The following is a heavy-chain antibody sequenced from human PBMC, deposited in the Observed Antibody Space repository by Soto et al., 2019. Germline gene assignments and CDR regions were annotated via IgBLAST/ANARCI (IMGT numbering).Heavy chain of an antibody. CDR1: GGSISSYY. CDR3: ERREIQGPIDY. V-gene: IGHV4-59*08. J-gene: IGHJ4*02. Sequence: SETLSLTCTVSGGSISSYYWSWIRQPPGKGLEWIGYIYYSASTNYNPSLKSRVTISVDTSKNQFSLKLSSVTAADKAVYYCERREIQGPIDYWCQGILVTVS. D-gene: IGHD1-26*01. CDR2: IYYSAST.